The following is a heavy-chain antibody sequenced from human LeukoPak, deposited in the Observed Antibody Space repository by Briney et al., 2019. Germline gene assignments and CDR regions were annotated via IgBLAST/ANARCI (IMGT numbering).Heavy chain of an antibody. CDR2: INWNSNSI. CDR3: AKGLGKSSGWATLDY. CDR1: GFTFSAYW. Sequence: GGSLRLSCAASGFTFSAYWMYWVRQVPGKGLVWVSGINWNSNSIGYADSVKGRFTISRDNAKNSLYLQMNSLRAEDTAFYYCAKGLGKSSGWATLDYWGQGTLVTVSS. V-gene: IGHV3-9*01. D-gene: IGHD6-19*01. J-gene: IGHJ4*02.